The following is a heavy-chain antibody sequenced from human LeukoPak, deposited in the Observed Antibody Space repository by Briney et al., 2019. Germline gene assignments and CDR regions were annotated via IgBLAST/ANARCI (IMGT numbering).Heavy chain of an antibody. CDR3: ARVYCSSTSCPFDS. Sequence: SETLSLTCTLSGGSISSGTYYRGWIRQPPGKGLEWVGTIYYTGSTNYNPSLKSRVTISVDTSKSQFSLKLNSVTAADTAVYYCARVYCSSTSCPFDSWGQGTLVTVSS. D-gene: IGHD2-2*01. CDR2: IYYTGST. V-gene: IGHV4-39*07. J-gene: IGHJ4*02. CDR1: GGSISSGTYY.